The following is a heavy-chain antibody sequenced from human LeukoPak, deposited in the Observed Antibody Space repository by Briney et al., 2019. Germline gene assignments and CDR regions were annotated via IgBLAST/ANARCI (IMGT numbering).Heavy chain of an antibody. V-gene: IGHV1-18*01. J-gene: IGHJ4*02. CDR3: AKLNYGFWSDNKRGELDY. CDR2: MSAYNGNT. Sequence: ASVKVSCKASGYSFSSYGITWVRQGPGQGLEWMGWMSAYNGNTNYAQKFQGRVTMTTDTSTSTAYMELRSLRSDDTAVYYCAKLNYGFWSDNKRGELDYWGQGTLVTVSS. CDR1: GYSFSSYG. D-gene: IGHD3-3*01.